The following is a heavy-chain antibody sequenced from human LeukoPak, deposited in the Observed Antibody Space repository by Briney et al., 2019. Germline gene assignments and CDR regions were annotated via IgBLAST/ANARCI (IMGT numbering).Heavy chain of an antibody. J-gene: IGHJ4*02. CDR1: GFTFSSYG. CDR2: ISNSGGST. D-gene: IGHD3-10*01. Sequence: PGGTLRLSCAASGFTFSSYGMSWVRQAPGKGLEWVSAISNSGGSTFYADSVKGRFTISRDNSKNTLYLQMNSLRAEDTAVYYCLVEEGILWFEWGQGTLVTVSS. V-gene: IGHV3-23*01. CDR3: LVEEGILWFE.